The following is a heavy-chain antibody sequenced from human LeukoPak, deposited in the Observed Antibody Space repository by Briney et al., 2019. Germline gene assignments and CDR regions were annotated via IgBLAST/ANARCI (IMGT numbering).Heavy chain of an antibody. D-gene: IGHD2-21*01. CDR3: ARGAGYLYL. J-gene: IGHJ4*02. Sequence: SESLSLTCTVSGVSISSGGYSWSWIRQHPGKGLEWIGYIYYSGSTYYNPSLKSRVTISVDTSKNQFSLKLSSVTAADTAVYYCARGAGYLYLWGQGTLVTVSS. CDR2: IYYSGST. V-gene: IGHV4-31*03. CDR1: GVSISSGGYS.